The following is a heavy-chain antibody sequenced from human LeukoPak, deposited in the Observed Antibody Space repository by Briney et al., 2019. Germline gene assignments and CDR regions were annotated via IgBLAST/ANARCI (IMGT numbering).Heavy chain of an antibody. Sequence: PSEALPLTCAVYGGSFIGYYWSWIRQPPGKGLEGIVEINHSGGTNYNPSLTSRVTISVSTSKNQFTLNLSSVTAADTAVFYCARAGQTYSSSSLHSDYWGQGTLVTVSS. V-gene: IGHV4-34*01. CDR2: INHSGGT. CDR1: GGSFIGYY. J-gene: IGHJ4*02. CDR3: ARAGQTYSSSSLHSDY. D-gene: IGHD6-6*01.